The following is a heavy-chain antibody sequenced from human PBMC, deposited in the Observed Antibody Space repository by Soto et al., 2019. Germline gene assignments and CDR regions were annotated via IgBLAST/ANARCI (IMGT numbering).Heavy chain of an antibody. CDR2: LLRSGSSA. CDR3: AKDAISGDGIWLMDS. V-gene: IGHV3-23*01. CDR1: GFTFRDYA. D-gene: IGHD2-2*02. J-gene: IGHJ5*02. Sequence: PGGSLRLSCAASGFTFRDYAMTWARQAPGKGLEWVSSLLRSGSSAYYADSVRGRFSISSDTSANSLYLQMDNLRAEDTAIYYCAKDAISGDGIWLMDSWGQGTVATVSS.